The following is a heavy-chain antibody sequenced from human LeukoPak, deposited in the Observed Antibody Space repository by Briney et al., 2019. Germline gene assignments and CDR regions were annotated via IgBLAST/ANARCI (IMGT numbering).Heavy chain of an antibody. D-gene: IGHD5-12*01. V-gene: IGHV4-39*07. CDR2: ISYSGST. J-gene: IGHJ4*02. CDR1: NGSISSSNYY. Sequence: SETLSLTCTVSNGSISSSNYYWGWIRQPPGKGLEWIGSISYSGSTSYNPSLKSRVTISVDASENQFSLKLSSVTAADTAVYYCAKGSGYDSLDYWGQGTLVTVSS. CDR3: AKGSGYDSLDY.